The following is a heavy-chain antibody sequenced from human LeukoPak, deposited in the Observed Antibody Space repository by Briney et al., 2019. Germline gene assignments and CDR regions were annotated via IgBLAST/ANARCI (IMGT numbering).Heavy chain of an antibody. CDR2: VHYSGNT. J-gene: IGHJ4*02. V-gene: IGHV4-31*03. Sequence: SETLSLTCTVSDDSISSVGYYWTWIRQYPGTGLEWIGYVHYSGNTYYNPSLKSRVTISVDTSENHFSLRLSSVTAADTAVYYCASGNGYYYRYFDYWGQGTLVTVSS. CDR3: ASGNGYYYRYFDY. CDR1: DDSISSVGYY. D-gene: IGHD3-22*01.